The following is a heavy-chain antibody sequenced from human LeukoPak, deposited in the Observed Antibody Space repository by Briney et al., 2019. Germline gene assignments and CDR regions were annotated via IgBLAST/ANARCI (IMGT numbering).Heavy chain of an antibody. CDR2: ISWNSGSI. CDR1: GFTFDDYA. CDR3: AKDWVGYGSGSFDY. Sequence: GGSLRLSCAASGFTFDDYAMHWVRQAPGKGLEWVSGISWNSGSIGYADSVKGRFTISRDNAKNSLYLQMNSLRAEYTALYYCAKDWVGYGSGSFDYWGQGTLVTVSS. D-gene: IGHD3-10*01. J-gene: IGHJ4*02. V-gene: IGHV3-9*01.